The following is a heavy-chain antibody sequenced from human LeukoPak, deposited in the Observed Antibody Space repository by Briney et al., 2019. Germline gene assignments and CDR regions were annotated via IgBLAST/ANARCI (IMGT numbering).Heavy chain of an antibody. CDR1: GFSVSNNY. CDR2: IYSGGDT. Sequence: GGSLRLSCAASGFSVSNNYMSWVRQAPGKGLEWVSFIYSGGDTKYADSVRGRFTISRDNSKNTLFLQMNSLRAEDTALYYCARWYCTTTNCYYDYWGQGTLVTVSS. J-gene: IGHJ4*02. CDR3: ARWYCTTTNCYYDY. V-gene: IGHV3-53*01. D-gene: IGHD2-2*01.